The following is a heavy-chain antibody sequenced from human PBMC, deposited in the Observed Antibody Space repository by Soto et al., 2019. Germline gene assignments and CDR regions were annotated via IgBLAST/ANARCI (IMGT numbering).Heavy chain of an antibody. CDR1: GFTFSSYD. CDR2: IGTAGDT. Sequence: PGGSLRLSCAASGFTFSSYDMHWVRQATGKGLEWVSAIGTAGDTYYPGSVKGRFTISRENAKNSLYLQMNSLRAEDTAVYYCARDSSSGYSPIYYGMDVWGQGTTVTVSS. D-gene: IGHD5-18*01. J-gene: IGHJ6*02. V-gene: IGHV3-13*01. CDR3: ARDSSSGYSPIYYGMDV.